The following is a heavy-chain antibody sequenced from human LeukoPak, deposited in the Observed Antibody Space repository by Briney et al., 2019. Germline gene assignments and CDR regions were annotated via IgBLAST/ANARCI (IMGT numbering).Heavy chain of an antibody. Sequence: GASVKVSCKASGYTFTNYGITWVRQAPGQGFEWMGWISAYNGNTYYAQRLQGRVTMTTDTSTSTGYMEVRSLRSDDTAVYYCARAGKYTSSWMVLWGQGTTVTVSS. D-gene: IGHD6-13*01. CDR2: ISAYNGNT. CDR1: GYTFTNYG. CDR3: ARAGKYTSSWMVL. J-gene: IGHJ6*02. V-gene: IGHV1-18*01.